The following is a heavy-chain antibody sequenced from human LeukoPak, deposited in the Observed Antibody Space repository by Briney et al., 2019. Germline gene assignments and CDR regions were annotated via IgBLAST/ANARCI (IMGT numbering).Heavy chain of an antibody. Sequence: GGSLRLSCAGSGFIFSTYWMSWVRLAPGKGLEWVANINQDGSETFYVDSVKGRFTISRDSGKNSLFVQMDSLRAEDTAVYYCVRGFDGYFGFDLWGQGTMVTVSS. CDR2: INQDGSET. J-gene: IGHJ3*01. V-gene: IGHV3-7*05. D-gene: IGHD5-24*01. CDR3: VRGFDGYFGFDL. CDR1: GFIFSTYW.